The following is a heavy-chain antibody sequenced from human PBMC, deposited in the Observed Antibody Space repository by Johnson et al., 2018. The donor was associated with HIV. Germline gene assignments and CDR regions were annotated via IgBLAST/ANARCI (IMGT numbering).Heavy chain of an antibody. CDR1: GFTFSDHY. CDR3: ARGGGWWLQLGGAFEI. J-gene: IGHJ3*02. CDR2: SRNKANSYTT. Sequence: VQLVESGGGLVQPGGSLRLSCAASGFTFSDHYMDWVRQAPGKGLEWVGRSRNKANSYTTEYAASVKGRFTISRDDSKNSLYLQLNSLKTEDTAVYYCARGGGWWLQLGGAFEIWGQGTMVTGSS. V-gene: IGHV3-72*01. D-gene: IGHD5-24*01.